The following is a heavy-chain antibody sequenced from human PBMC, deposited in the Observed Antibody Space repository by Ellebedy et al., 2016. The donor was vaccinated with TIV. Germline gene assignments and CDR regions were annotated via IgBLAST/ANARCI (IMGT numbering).Heavy chain of an antibody. CDR3: ARVVGATQLGDAFDI. CDR2: IDWDDDK. V-gene: IGHV2-70*01. Sequence: SGPTLVKPTQTLTLTCTFSGFSLSTGGMCISWIRQPPGKALEWLALIDWDDDKYYSTSLKTRLTISKDTSKNQVVLRMTNMDPVDTATYYCARVVGATQLGDAFDIWGQGTMVTVSS. CDR1: GFSLSTGGMC. D-gene: IGHD1-26*01. J-gene: IGHJ3*02.